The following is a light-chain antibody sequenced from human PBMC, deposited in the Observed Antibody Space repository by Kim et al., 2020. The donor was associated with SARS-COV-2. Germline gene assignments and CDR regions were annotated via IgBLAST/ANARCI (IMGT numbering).Light chain of an antibody. CDR3: AAWDDRVDGQV. J-gene: IGLJ2*01. CDR2: ASH. CDR1: SSNIGNHA. Sequence: GQWVTISCSRGSSNIGNHAVNWYQQLPGAAPQLLVYASHQRPAGVPDRFSGSKSGTSASLVIRGLRSEDEADYLCAAWDDRVDGQVFGGGTQLTVL. V-gene: IGLV1-44*01.